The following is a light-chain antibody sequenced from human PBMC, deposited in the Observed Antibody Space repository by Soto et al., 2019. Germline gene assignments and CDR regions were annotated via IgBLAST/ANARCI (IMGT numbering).Light chain of an antibody. CDR3: QQRSNWQVT. V-gene: IGKV3D-20*02. CDR1: QSVSSNY. Sequence: EIMLTRSPGTLSLSPGERATLSCRASQSVSSNYLAWYQQKPGQPPRLLIYDAYNRATGIPARFSGSGSGTDFTLTISSLEPEDFAVYYCQQRSNWQVTFGQGTRLEIK. CDR2: DAY. J-gene: IGKJ5*01.